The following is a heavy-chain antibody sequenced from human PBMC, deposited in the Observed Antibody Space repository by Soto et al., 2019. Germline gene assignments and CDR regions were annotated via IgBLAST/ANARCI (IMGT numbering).Heavy chain of an antibody. J-gene: IGHJ5*02. CDR2: INHNSGGT. CDR3: ARGIATGQLDP. V-gene: IGHV1-2*02. CDR1: GHTFTGYY. D-gene: IGHD2-15*01. Sequence: GASVKVSCKASGHTFTGYYIHWVRQSPGQGLEWMGWINHNSGGTDYGQKFQGRVTMTRDTSASTAYMDLSSLRSEDTAVYYCARGIATGQLDPWGQGTLVTVSS.